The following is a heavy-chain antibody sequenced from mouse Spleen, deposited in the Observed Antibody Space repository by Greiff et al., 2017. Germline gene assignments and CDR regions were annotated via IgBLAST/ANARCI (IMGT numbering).Heavy chain of an antibody. CDR3: ARHTDAMDY. V-gene: IGHV5-12*02. CDR2: ISNGGGST. J-gene: IGHJ4*01. CDR1: GFTFSDYY. Sequence: EVQLVESGGGLVQPGGSLKLSCATSGFTFSDYYMYWVRQTPEKRLEWVAYISNGGGSTYYPDTVKGRFTISRDNAKNTLYLQMSRLKSEDTAMYYCARHTDAMDYWGQGTSVTVSS. D-gene: IGHD1-1*01.